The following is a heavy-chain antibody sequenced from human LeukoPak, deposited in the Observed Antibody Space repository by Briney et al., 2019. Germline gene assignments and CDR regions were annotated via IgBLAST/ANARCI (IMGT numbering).Heavy chain of an antibody. Sequence: ASVKVSCKASGYTFTGYYLYWVRQAPGQGLEWMGRINPNSGDTENIQKFEDRVTMTRDTSTSTAYMELRGLRSGDTAVYYCARDKYYYGSGTFYSSAVFDHWDQGTLVAVSS. D-gene: IGHD3-10*01. V-gene: IGHV1-2*06. CDR1: GYTFTGYY. CDR3: ARDKYYYGSGTFYSSAVFDH. J-gene: IGHJ4*02. CDR2: INPNSGDT.